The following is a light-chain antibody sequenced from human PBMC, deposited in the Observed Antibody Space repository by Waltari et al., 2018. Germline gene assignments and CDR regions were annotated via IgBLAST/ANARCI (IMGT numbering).Light chain of an antibody. J-gene: IGKJ1*01. V-gene: IGKV3-20*01. Sequence: EIVLTQSPGTLSLSPGERATLSCRASQSVSRYLAWYQQRPGQAPRLLIYGASSRATGIPDRFSGSGSGTDFSLTIRRLEPEDFAVYYCQNHERLPAMFGQGTKVEIK. CDR1: QSVSRY. CDR3: QNHERLPAM. CDR2: GAS.